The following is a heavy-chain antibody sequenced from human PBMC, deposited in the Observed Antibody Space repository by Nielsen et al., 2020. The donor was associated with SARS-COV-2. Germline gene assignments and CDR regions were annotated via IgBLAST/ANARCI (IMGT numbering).Heavy chain of an antibody. D-gene: IGHD2-2*01. CDR1: GFTFGDYA. CDR2: IRSKAYGGTT. Sequence: GESLKISCTASGFTFGDYAMSWVRQAPGKGLEWVGFIRSKAYGGTTEYAASVKGRFTISRDDSKSIAYLQMNSLKTEDTAVYYCTRDTCRGRYCSSTSPNPFDYWGQGTLVTVSS. CDR3: TRDTCRGRYCSSTSPNPFDY. J-gene: IGHJ4*02. V-gene: IGHV3-49*04.